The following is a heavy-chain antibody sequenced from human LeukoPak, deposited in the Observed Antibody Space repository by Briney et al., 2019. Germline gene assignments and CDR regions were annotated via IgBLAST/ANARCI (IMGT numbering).Heavy chain of an antibody. CDR3: ARDFGGDGYNS. J-gene: IGHJ4*02. Sequence: AGGSLRLSCVASGFTFSDYGMHWVRQAPGKGLEWVAVIWFDESNKYYADSVKGRFTISRGNSKNTLYLQMNSLRVEDTAVYYCARDFGGDGYNSWGQGTLFTVSS. CDR1: GFTFSDYG. CDR2: IWFDESNK. V-gene: IGHV3-33*01. D-gene: IGHD5-24*01.